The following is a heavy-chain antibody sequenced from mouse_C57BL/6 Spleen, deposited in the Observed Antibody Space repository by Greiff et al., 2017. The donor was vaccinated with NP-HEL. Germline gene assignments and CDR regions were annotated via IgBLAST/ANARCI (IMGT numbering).Heavy chain of an antibody. CDR3: TRMRFGPMDY. Sequence: VQLQQSGAELVRPGASVTLSCKASGYTFTDYEMHWVKQTPVHGLEWIGAIDPETGGTAYNQKFKGKAILTADKSSSTAYMGLRSLTSEDSAVYYCTRMRFGPMDYWGQGTSVTVSS. V-gene: IGHV1-15*01. CDR1: GYTFTDYE. CDR2: IDPETGGT. J-gene: IGHJ4*01.